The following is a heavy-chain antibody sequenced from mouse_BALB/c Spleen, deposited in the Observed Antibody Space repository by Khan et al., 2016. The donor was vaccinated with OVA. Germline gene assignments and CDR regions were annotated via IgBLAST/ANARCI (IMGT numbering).Heavy chain of an antibody. CDR1: GFSLSRYS. CDR3: DRNRDGGSYWYFDV. Sequence: QVQLQQSGPGLVAPSQSLSITCTVSGFSLSRYSVHWVRQPPGKGLEWLGMIWAGGSTDYKSALKSRLSITKDNSKSQVFLKMNSLQTDDTAIYXCDRNRDGGSYWYFDVWGAGTTVTVSS. CDR2: IWAGGST. V-gene: IGHV2-6-4*01. J-gene: IGHJ1*01. D-gene: IGHD3-1*01.